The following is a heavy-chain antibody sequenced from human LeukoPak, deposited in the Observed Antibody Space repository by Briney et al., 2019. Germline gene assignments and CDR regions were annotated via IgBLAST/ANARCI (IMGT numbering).Heavy chain of an antibody. CDR1: GFTFSSYA. CDR3: AKFRAVVTLFDY. CDR2: ISGSGGST. D-gene: IGHD4-23*01. J-gene: IGHJ4*02. Sequence: PGGSLRLSCAASGFTFSSYAMSWVRQAPGKGLEGVSAISGSGGSTYYADSVKGRFTISKDNSKNTLYLQMNSLRAEDTAVYYCAKFRAVVTLFDYWGQGTLVTVSS. V-gene: IGHV3-23*01.